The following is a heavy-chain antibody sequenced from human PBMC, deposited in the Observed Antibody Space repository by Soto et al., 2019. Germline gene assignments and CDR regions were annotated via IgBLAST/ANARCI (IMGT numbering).Heavy chain of an antibody. D-gene: IGHD2-15*01. Sequence: SVKVSCKASGGTFSSSAISWVRQSPGQGLEWMGRIIPILGIANYAQKFHGRVTITADKSTSTAYMELSSLRSKDTAVYYCARPRPPVSSCSGGSCYPYDAFDLWRQGTMV. CDR2: IIPILGIA. V-gene: IGHV1-69*04. CDR3: ARPRPPVSSCSGGSCYPYDAFDL. J-gene: IGHJ3*01. CDR1: GGTFSSSA.